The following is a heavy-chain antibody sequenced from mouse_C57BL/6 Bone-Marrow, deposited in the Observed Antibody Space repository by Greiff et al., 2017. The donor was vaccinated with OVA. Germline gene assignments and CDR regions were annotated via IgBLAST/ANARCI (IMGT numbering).Heavy chain of an antibody. Sequence: VQLQQSGTVLARPGASVKLSCKTSGYTFTSYWMHWVKQRPGQGLEWIGAIYPGNSDTSYNQKFKGKAKLTAVTSASTAYMELSSLTNEDSAVYYCTVGSGLGGNYFDYWGQGTTLTVSS. CDR3: TVGSGLGGNYFDY. CDR1: GYTFTSYW. CDR2: IYPGNSDT. J-gene: IGHJ2*01. V-gene: IGHV1-5*01. D-gene: IGHD1-1*02.